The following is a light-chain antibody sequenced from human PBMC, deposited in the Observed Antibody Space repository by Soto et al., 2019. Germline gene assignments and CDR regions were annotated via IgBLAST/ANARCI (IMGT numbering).Light chain of an antibody. CDR2: DAS. CDR3: QQYGSSVLT. V-gene: IGKV3-20*01. CDR1: QSVSNSY. Sequence: EIVLTQSPGTVSLSPGERATLSCRASQSVSNSYLAWYQQKPGQAPRLLIYDASSRATGIPDRFSGSGSGTDFTLTISILEPEDFAVYYCQQYGSSVLTFGGGTKVEIK. J-gene: IGKJ4*01.